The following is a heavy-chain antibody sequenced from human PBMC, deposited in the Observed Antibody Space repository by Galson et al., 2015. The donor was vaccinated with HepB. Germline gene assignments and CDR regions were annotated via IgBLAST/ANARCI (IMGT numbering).Heavy chain of an antibody. D-gene: IGHD5-18*01. Sequence: SVKVSCKVSGYTLTKLSMHWVRQAPGKGLEWMGGFDPEDGETIYAQKFQGRVTMTEDTSTDTAYMELSSLRSEDAAVYYCATDFSWGTAMVTSFDAFDIWGQGTMVTVSS. J-gene: IGHJ3*02. V-gene: IGHV1-24*01. CDR2: FDPEDGET. CDR3: ATDFSWGTAMVTSFDAFDI. CDR1: GYTLTKLS.